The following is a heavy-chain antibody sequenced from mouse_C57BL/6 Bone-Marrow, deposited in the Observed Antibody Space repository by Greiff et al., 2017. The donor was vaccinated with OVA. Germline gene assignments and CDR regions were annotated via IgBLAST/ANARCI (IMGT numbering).Heavy chain of an antibody. V-gene: IGHV1-18*01. CDR1: GYTFTDYN. D-gene: IGHD2-4*01. J-gene: IGHJ3*01. Sequence: VQLQQSGPELAKPGASVKIPCKASGYTFTDYNMDWVKQSHGKSLEWIGDINSNNGGTIYNQKFKGKATLTVDKSSITAYMELRSLTSEDTAVYYCARGGYYDYDGGAWFAYWGQGTLVTVSA. CDR3: ARGGYYDYDGGAWFAY. CDR2: INSNNGGT.